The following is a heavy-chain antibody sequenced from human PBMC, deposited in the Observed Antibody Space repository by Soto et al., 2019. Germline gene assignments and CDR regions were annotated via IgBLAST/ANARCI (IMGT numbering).Heavy chain of an antibody. CDR3: ANVGR. V-gene: IGHV3-74*01. J-gene: IGHJ4*02. D-gene: IGHD1-26*01. CDR1: GFTFGGYG. Sequence: GGSLRLSCAAAGFTFGGYGMHWVRQAPGKGLVWVSRINSDGSSTSYADSVKGRFTISRDNAKNTLYLQMNSLRAEDTAVYYCANVGRWGQGTLVTVSS. CDR2: INSDGSST.